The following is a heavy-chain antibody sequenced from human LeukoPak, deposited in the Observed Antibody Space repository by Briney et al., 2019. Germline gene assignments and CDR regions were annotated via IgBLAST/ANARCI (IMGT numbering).Heavy chain of an antibody. Sequence: SVKVSCKASGGTFSSYAISWVRQAPGQGLQWMGGIIPIFGTANYAQKFQGRVTITADKSTSTAYMELSSLRSEDTAVYYCARDGGETMGDMDVWGKGTTVTVSS. CDR1: GGTFSSYA. CDR2: IIPIFGTA. V-gene: IGHV1-69*06. D-gene: IGHD4/OR15-4a*01. CDR3: ARDGGETMGDMDV. J-gene: IGHJ6*04.